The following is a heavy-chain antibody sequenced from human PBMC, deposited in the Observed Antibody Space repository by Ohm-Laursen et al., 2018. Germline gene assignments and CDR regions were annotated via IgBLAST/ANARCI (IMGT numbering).Heavy chain of an antibody. CDR1: GFTFSSYA. J-gene: IGHJ4*02. V-gene: IGHV3-23*01. D-gene: IGHD3-10*01. CDR3: AKDLWLALVRGFFDS. Sequence: SLRLSCSASGFTFSSYAMSWVRQAPGKGLEWVSTLSGSDGSTYYAESVKGRFTISRDNSKNTLYLQMSSLRAQDTAVYYCAKDLWLALVRGFFDSWGQGTLVTVSS. CDR2: LSGSDGST.